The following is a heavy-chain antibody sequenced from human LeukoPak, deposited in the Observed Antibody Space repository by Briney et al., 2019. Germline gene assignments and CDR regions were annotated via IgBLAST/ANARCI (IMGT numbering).Heavy chain of an antibody. Sequence: PSETLSLTCTVSGGSISSYYWGWIRQPPGKGLEWIGYIYYSGSTNYNPSLKSRVTISVDTSKNQFSLKLSSVTAADTAVYYCAREKVYYDFWSGYSWHDAFDIWGQGTMVTVSS. CDR2: IYYSGST. V-gene: IGHV4-59*01. D-gene: IGHD3-3*01. CDR1: GGSISSYY. CDR3: AREKVYYDFWSGYSWHDAFDI. J-gene: IGHJ3*02.